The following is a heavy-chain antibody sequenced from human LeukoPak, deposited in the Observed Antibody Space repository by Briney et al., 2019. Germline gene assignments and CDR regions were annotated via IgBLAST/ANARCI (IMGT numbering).Heavy chain of an antibody. J-gene: IGHJ5*02. D-gene: IGHD3-9*01. CDR1: GFTFSSYA. V-gene: IGHV3-23*01. CDR2: ISGSGGST. Sequence: PGVSLRFSCAASGFTFSSYAMSWVRQAPGNGLEWVSAISGSGGSTYYADSVKGRFTISRDNSKNTLYLQMNSLRAEDTAVYYCAASGLRYFDWLLFLNWFDPWGQGTLVTVSS. CDR3: AASGLRYFDWLLFLNWFDP.